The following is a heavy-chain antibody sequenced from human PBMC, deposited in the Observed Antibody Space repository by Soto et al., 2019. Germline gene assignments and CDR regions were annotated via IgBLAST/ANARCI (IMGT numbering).Heavy chain of an antibody. CDR2: ITGSSRNL. V-gene: IGHV3-23*01. J-gene: IGHJ4*02. CDR3: AKGGAVYGLLTHDY. CDR1: GFTFRDYA. D-gene: IGHD3-9*01. Sequence: EVQLLESGGGLEQPGGSLRLSCAASGFTFRDYAMSWVRQAPGKGLEWVTTITGSSRNLYYSDSVKGRVAISRDNPKNTLSLQVDSLTAEDTAVYYCAKGGAVYGLLTHDYWGQGTLVTVSS.